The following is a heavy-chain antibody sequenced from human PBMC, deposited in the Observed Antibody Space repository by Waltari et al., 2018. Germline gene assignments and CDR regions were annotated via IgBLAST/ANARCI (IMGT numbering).Heavy chain of an antibody. J-gene: IGHJ4*02. CDR3: ATEPYSNSYYFDY. D-gene: IGHD6-6*01. V-gene: IGHV3-7*01. Sequence: EVQLVESGGGLVQPGGSLRLSCAASGFTFSSYWMSWVRQAPGKVLEWVANIKQDGSEKYYVDSVKGRFTISRDNAKNSLYLQMNSLRAEDTAVYYCATEPYSNSYYFDYWGQGTLVTVSS. CDR1: GFTFSSYW. CDR2: IKQDGSEK.